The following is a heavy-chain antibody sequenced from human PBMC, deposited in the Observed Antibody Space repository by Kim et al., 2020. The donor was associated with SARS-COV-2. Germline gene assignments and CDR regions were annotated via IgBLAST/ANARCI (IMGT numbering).Heavy chain of an antibody. J-gene: IGHJ4*03. CDR3: ARGGDNDPFDS. V-gene: IGHV4-59*01. CDR2: VYHKGTT. D-gene: IGHD1-1*01. CDR1: GGTISNYF. Sequence: SETLSLTCTVSGGTISNYFWSWIRQPPGKALEFIGYVYHKGTTNYNPSLKSRVTISIDTSKTKFSLKLTSVTAADTAVYDCARGGDNDPFDSWGQGT.